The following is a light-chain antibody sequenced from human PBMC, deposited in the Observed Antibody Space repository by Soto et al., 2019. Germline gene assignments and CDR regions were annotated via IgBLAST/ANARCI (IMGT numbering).Light chain of an antibody. CDR1: QGVSTF. J-gene: IGKJ4*01. CDR2: DAS. V-gene: IGKV3-11*01. Sequence: EIVLTQLPATLSLSPGERATLSCRASQGVSTFLAWYQQKSGQAPRLVVYDASKRATGIPARFSGRGSGTDFTLIISSLEPEDFAVYYCQQRSSWRVTFGGGTKVEIK. CDR3: QQRSSWRVT.